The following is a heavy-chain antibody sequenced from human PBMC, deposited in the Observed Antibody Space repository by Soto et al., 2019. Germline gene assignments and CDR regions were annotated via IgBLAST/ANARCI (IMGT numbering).Heavy chain of an antibody. CDR3: ARDLSSGWFDY. V-gene: IGHV1-18*01. D-gene: IGHD6-19*01. CDR1: GYMFSNYA. J-gene: IGHJ4*02. CDR2: INVYNGNT. Sequence: QVQLVQSGGEVKRPGASVKVSCKASGYMFSNYAISWVRQTPGQGLEWMGWINVYNGNTNYAQKFKGRATMATDKSTNTAYLDRRSLRSDDTAVYFCARDLSSGWFDYWGQGTLVIVSS.